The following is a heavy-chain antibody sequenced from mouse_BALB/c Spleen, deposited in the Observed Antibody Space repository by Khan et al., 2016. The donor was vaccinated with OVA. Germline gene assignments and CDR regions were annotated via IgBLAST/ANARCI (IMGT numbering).Heavy chain of an antibody. CDR2: MSSGGDYT. V-gene: IGHV5-6*01. Sequence: ELELVESGGDLVKPGGSLKLSCAASGFTFSSYSMSWVRQIPDKRLEWVATMSSGGDYTYYPDSVKGRFTISRDNAKNTLYLQMSSLKSEDTAMYYCASHLTGSFAYWGQGTLVTVSA. CDR3: ASHLTGSFAY. CDR1: GFTFSSYS. D-gene: IGHD4-1*01. J-gene: IGHJ3*01.